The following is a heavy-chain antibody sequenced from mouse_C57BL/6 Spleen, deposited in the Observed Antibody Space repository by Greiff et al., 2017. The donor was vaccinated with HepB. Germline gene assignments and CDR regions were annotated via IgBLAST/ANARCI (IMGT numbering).Heavy chain of an antibody. Sequence: VQLQQSGAELVKPGASVKLSCTASGFNIKDYYMHWVKQRTEQGLERIGRIDPEDGATKHAPKIQGKATITADTSTNTAYLQLSSLTSEDTAVSYCARDGGTFDCWGQSTTLTVSS. V-gene: IGHV14-2*01. D-gene: IGHD4-1*01. CDR2: IDPEDGAT. J-gene: IGHJ2*01. CDR1: GFNIKDYY. CDR3: ARDGGTFDC.